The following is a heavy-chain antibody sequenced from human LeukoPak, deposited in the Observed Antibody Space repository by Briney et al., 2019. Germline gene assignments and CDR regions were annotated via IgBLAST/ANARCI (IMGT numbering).Heavy chain of an antibody. CDR3: ARNVGWYSHDS. Sequence: SETLSLTCSVSGDSFSRHYWSWIRQPPGKGLEWIGYIFVSVITHYDSSLRSRVTISEANSKNQFSLQLTSVTAADTAVYYCARNVGWYSHDSWGQGILVTVSS. D-gene: IGHD6-19*01. V-gene: IGHV4-59*08. CDR2: IFVSVIT. CDR1: GDSFSRHY. J-gene: IGHJ4*02.